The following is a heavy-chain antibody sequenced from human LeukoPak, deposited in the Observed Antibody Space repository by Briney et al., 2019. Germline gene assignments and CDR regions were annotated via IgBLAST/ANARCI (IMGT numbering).Heavy chain of an antibody. CDR1: GGSFSGYY. CDR3: ARGKGLRFLEWLYRAQAHDAFDI. CDR2: INHSGST. Sequence: PSETLSLTCAVYGGSFSGYYWSWIRQPPGKGLEWIGEINHSGSTNYTPSLKSPVTISVDTSKNQFSLKLSSVTAADTAVYYCARGKGLRFLEWLYRAQAHDAFDIWGQGTMVTVSS. J-gene: IGHJ3*02. D-gene: IGHD3-3*01. V-gene: IGHV4-34*01.